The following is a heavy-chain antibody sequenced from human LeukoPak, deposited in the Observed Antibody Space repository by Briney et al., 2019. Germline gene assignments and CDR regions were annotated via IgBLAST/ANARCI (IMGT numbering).Heavy chain of an antibody. Sequence: GRSLRLSCAASGFTFSSYAMHWVRQAPGKGLDWVALISYDGSNKYYADSVKGRFTISRDNSKNTLYLQMNSLRAEDTAVYYCARPTAVDWGNYYGMDVWGQGTTVTVSS. V-gene: IGHV3-30-3*01. D-gene: IGHD3/OR15-3a*01. CDR3: ARPTAVDWGNYYGMDV. CDR2: ISYDGSNK. CDR1: GFTFSSYA. J-gene: IGHJ6*02.